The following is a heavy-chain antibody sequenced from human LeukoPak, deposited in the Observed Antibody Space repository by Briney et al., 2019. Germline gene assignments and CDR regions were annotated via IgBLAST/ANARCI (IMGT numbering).Heavy chain of an antibody. CDR3: ARGAIQGSFGGFDY. J-gene: IGHJ4*02. CDR1: SGSISSGSYY. CDR2: IYTSGST. D-gene: IGHD5-18*01. Sequence: SQTLSLTCTVSSGSISSGSYYWSWIRQPAGKGLEWIGRIYTSGSTNYNPSLKSRVTISVDTSKNQFSLKLSSVTAADTAVYYCARGAIQGSFGGFDYWGQGTLVTVSS. V-gene: IGHV4-61*02.